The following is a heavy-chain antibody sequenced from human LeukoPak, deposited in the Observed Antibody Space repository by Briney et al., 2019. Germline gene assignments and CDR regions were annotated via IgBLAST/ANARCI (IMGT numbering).Heavy chain of an antibody. CDR1: RYSFTSYW. CDR3: ARHGISSGYYRYYYYGMDV. D-gene: IGHD3-22*01. CDR2: IYPGDSDT. Sequence: GESLKISCKGSRYSFTSYWIGWVRQMPGKGLEWMGIIYPGDSDTRYSPSFQGQVTISADKSISTAYLQWSSLKASGTAMYYCARHGISSGYYRYYYYGMDVWGQGTTVTVSS. V-gene: IGHV5-51*01. J-gene: IGHJ6*02.